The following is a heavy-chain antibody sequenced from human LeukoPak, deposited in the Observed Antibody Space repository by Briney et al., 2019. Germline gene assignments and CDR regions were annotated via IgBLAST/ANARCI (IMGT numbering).Heavy chain of an antibody. D-gene: IGHD3-22*01. J-gene: IGHJ4*02. CDR1: GFTFSSYA. CDR2: IRYDGSNK. CDR3: AKDLYYYDSSGGDY. V-gene: IGHV3-30*02. Sequence: GGSLRLSCAASGFTFSSYAVHWVRQAPGKGLEWVAFIRYDGSNKYYADSVKGRFTISRDNSKNTLYLQMNSLRAEDTAVYYCAKDLYYYDSSGGDYRGQGTLVTVSS.